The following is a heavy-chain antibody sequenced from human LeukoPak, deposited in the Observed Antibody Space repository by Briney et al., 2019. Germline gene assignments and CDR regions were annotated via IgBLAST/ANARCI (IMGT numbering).Heavy chain of an antibody. J-gene: IGHJ4*02. V-gene: IGHV3-73*01. CDR2: IRSKADSYTT. Sequence: GGSLRLSCAASGFTFRGSARHGVRQASGKGGEWLGSIRSKADSYTTAYAASVKGRFIVSRDDSKNTAYLQMNSLKTEDTAVYYCRAAADLNDYWGQGTLVTVSS. CDR1: GFTFRGSA. D-gene: IGHD6-13*01. CDR3: RAAADLNDY.